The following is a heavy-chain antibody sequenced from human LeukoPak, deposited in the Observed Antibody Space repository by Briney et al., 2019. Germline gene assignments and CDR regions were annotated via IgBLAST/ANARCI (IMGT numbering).Heavy chain of an antibody. CDR3: ARGDFDY. V-gene: IGHV3-53*01. CDR2: AFSDGRT. Sequence: GGSLRLSCAASGITVSTNYMSWVRQAPGKGLEWVSIAFSDGRTFYADSVKGRFTISRDSSKNTVFLQMNSLRAEDTAVYYCARGDFDYWGQGTLVTVSS. CDR1: GITVSTNY. J-gene: IGHJ4*02.